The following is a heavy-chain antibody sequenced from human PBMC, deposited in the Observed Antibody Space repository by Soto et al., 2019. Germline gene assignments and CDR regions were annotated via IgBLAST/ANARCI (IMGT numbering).Heavy chain of an antibody. CDR1: GGSISSYY. CDR2: VHDSWGS. CDR3: ARAHVSRDSYGYRYYYYYMDV. D-gene: IGHD5-18*01. V-gene: IGHV4-59*08. J-gene: IGHJ6*03. Sequence: PSEPLSLTCTVSGGSISSYYWSWIRQPPGKGLGWIGYVHDSWGSHYNPSLKSRFAISLDTSKSQFSLKLTSLTATDTAGSSCARAHVSRDSYGYRYYYYYMDVWRKGTTVT.